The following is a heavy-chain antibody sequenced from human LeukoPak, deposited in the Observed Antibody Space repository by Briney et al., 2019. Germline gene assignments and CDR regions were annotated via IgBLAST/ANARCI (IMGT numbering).Heavy chain of an antibody. D-gene: IGHD1-26*01. J-gene: IGHJ4*02. CDR2: IYTSGST. CDR3: ARHSGSALDY. CDR1: GGSISSYY. V-gene: IGHV4-4*09. Sequence: PSETLSLTCTVSGGSISSYYWSWIRQPPGKGLEWIGYIYTSGSTNYNPSLKSRVTISVDTSKNQFSLKLSSVTAADTAVYYCARHSGSALDYWGQGTLVTVSS.